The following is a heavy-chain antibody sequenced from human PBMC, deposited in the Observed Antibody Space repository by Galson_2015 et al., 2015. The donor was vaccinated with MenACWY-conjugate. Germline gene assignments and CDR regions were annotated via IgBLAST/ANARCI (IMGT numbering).Heavy chain of an antibody. Sequence: LRLSCAASGFTVSNNYMSWVRQAPGRGLEWLGRTYYRSKWYYDYALSVKSRLIINPDTSKNQFSLQLNSVTPEDTAVYYCAKEGAGLRGWGQGTLVIVSS. J-gene: IGHJ4*02. CDR1: GFTVSNNY. D-gene: IGHD5/OR15-5a*01. CDR2: TYYRSKWYY. CDR3: AKEGAGLRG. V-gene: IGHV6-1*01.